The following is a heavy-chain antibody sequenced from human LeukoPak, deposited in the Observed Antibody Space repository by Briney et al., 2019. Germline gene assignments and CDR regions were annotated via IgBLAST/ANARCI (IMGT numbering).Heavy chain of an antibody. CDR3: AREKQGSLFDY. Sequence: GGSLRLSCAASGFTFSTYTMHWVRQAPGKGLEWVAVMVFDGSNEYYADSVKGRFTVSRDNSNNTLYLQLNSLRAEDTAVYYCAREKQGSLFDYWGQGTLVTVSS. V-gene: IGHV3-30-3*01. CDR2: MVFDGSNE. J-gene: IGHJ4*02. CDR1: GFTFSTYT. D-gene: IGHD1/OR15-1a*01.